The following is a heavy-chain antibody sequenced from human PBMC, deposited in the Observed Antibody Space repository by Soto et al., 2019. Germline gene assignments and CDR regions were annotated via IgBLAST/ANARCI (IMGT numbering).Heavy chain of an antibody. CDR2: IHPSDSDT. V-gene: IGHV5-51*01. Sequence: GESLKISCKGSGYIFSNYWIGWVRQMPGKGLEWMGIIHPSDSDTRYSPSFQGQVTISADKSISTAYLQWSSLKASDTAMYYCARHLGSCWFLFYFDSWGQGTLVTVSS. J-gene: IGHJ4*02. CDR1: GYIFSNYW. CDR3: ARHLGSCWFLFYFDS. D-gene: IGHD6-19*01.